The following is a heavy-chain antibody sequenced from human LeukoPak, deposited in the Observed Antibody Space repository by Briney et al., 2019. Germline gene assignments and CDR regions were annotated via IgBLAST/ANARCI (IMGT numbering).Heavy chain of an antibody. CDR1: GFIVSANY. CDR2: IYSGGSP. D-gene: IGHD3-22*01. CDR3: AKPYYDSLAGPFPFDY. Sequence: GGSLRLSCAASGFIVSANYMNWVRQAPGKGLEWVSVIYSGGSPFYADSVKGRFTISRDNSKNTVYLQMNSLRVEDTAVYYCAKPYYDSLAGPFPFDYWGQGTLVTVSS. V-gene: IGHV3-53*01. J-gene: IGHJ4*02.